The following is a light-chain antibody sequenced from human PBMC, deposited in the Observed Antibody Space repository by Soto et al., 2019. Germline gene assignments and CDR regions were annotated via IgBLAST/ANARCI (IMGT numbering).Light chain of an antibody. CDR1: QDISNY. CDR3: QQYDSLPLT. J-gene: IGKJ5*01. Sequence: DLPMTQSPPSLSVSVGDRVTITCQASQDISNYLHWFQQKPGKAPQLLIFDVSNLQTGVPSRFSVGGSGTDFALTISSLEPEDIATYYCQQYDSLPLTFGQGTRLEI. CDR2: DVS. V-gene: IGKV1-33*01.